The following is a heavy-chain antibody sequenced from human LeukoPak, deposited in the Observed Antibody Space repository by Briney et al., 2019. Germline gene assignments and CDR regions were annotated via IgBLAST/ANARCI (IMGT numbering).Heavy chain of an antibody. J-gene: IGHJ4*02. CDR1: GYTFTSNA. D-gene: IGHD3-10*01. CDR2: ISCNNGDT. Sequence: GASVKVSCKASGYTFTSNAITWVRQAPGQGLEWVGWISCNNGDTRYAQKFQGRVTVTTDTSTSTAYMELRSLRSDDTAVYYCAKVESGIRTLFRGSGSRGHFDYWGQGTLVTVSS. V-gene: IGHV1-18*01. CDR3: AKVESGIRTLFRGSGSRGHFDY.